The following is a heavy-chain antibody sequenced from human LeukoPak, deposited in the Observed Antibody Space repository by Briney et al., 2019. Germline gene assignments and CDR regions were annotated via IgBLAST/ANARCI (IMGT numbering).Heavy chain of an antibody. D-gene: IGHD4-11*01. Sequence: PSETLSLTCTVSGGSIGSSSYYWGWIRQPPGKGLEWIGSIYYSGSTYYNPSLKSRDTISVDRSKNQFSLKVSSVTAADTAVYYCARSNYGFDYWGQGTLVTVSS. CDR2: IYYSGST. V-gene: IGHV4-39*07. J-gene: IGHJ4*02. CDR1: GGSIGSSSYY. CDR3: ARSNYGFDY.